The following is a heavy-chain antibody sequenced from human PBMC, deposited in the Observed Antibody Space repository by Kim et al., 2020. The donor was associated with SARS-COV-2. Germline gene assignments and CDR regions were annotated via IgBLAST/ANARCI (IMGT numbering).Heavy chain of an antibody. CDR3: ARVTTTPSAYSAFDI. CDR1: GFTFSDYY. Sequence: GGSLILSCAASGFTFSDYYMSWIRQAPGKGLEWVSYISSSSSYTNYADSVKGRFTISRDNAKNSLYLQMNSLRAEDTAVYYCARVTTTPSAYSAFDIWGQGTMVTVSS. CDR2: ISSSSSYT. V-gene: IGHV3-11*06. J-gene: IGHJ3*02. D-gene: IGHD1-1*01.